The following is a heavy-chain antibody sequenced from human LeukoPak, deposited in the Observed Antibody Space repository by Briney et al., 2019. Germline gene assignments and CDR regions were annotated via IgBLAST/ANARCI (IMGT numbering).Heavy chain of an antibody. Sequence: PSQTLSLTCTVSGGSISSGSYYWSWIRQPAGKGLEWIGRIYTSGTTHDNPSLQSRVTMSVDTSKNQVSLKVSSVTAADTAVYYCARQDSKVGAYTGPYYFDYWGQGTLVTVPS. CDR1: GGSISSGSYY. D-gene: IGHD1-26*01. CDR2: IYTSGTT. V-gene: IGHV4-61*02. CDR3: ARQDSKVGAYTGPYYFDY. J-gene: IGHJ4*02.